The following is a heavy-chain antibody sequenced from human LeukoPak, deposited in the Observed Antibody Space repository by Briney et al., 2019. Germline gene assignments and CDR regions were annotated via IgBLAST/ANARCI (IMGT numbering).Heavy chain of an antibody. Sequence: ASVKVSCKASGYTFTSHYMHWVRQAPGQGLEWMGRINPNSGGTNYAQKFQGRVTITADESTSTAYMELSSLRSEDTAVYYCARGSGSGSYFVSDYWGQGTLVTVSS. CDR3: ARGSGSGSYFVSDY. CDR1: GYTFTSHY. CDR2: INPNSGGT. J-gene: IGHJ4*02. V-gene: IGHV1-2*06. D-gene: IGHD1-26*01.